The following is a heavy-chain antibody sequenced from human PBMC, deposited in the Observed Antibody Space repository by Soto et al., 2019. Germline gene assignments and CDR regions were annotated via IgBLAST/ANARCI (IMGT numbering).Heavy chain of an antibody. CDR2: ISSSSSYI. J-gene: IGHJ4*02. D-gene: IGHD3-16*02. CDR3: ARDDYVWGSYPAFDY. Sequence: EVQLVESGGGLVKPGGSLRLSCAASGFTFSSYSMNWVRQAPGKGLEWVSSISSSSSYIYYADSVKGRFTISRDNAKNSRYLQMNSLRAEDTAVYYCARDDYVWGSYPAFDYWGQGTLVTVSS. CDR1: GFTFSSYS. V-gene: IGHV3-21*01.